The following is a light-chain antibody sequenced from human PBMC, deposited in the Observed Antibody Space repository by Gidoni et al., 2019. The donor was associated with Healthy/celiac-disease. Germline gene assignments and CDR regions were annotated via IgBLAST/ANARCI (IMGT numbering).Light chain of an antibody. J-gene: IGKJ3*01. CDR3: QQYNSYSFT. CDR2: KAS. CDR1: QSISSW. V-gene: IGKV1-5*03. Sequence: DIQMTQYPSTLSASVGDRVTITCRASQSISSWLAWYQQKPGKAPKLLIYKASSLESGVPSRFSGSGSGTEFTLTISSLQPDDCATYYCQQYNSYSFTFGPGTKVDIK.